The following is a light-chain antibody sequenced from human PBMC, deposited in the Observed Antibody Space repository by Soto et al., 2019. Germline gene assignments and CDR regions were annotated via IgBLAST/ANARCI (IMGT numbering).Light chain of an antibody. V-gene: IGLV2-14*03. CDR3: SSYTSDSTYL. Sequence: QSALTQPASVSGCPGQSIAISCTGTSSDVGAYNSVSWYQQHPHKAPRLMIYDVSSRPSGVSDRFSGSKSGNTASLTISGLHTEDEADYYCSSYTSDSTYLFGTGTKLTVL. J-gene: IGLJ1*01. CDR1: SSDVGAYNS. CDR2: DVS.